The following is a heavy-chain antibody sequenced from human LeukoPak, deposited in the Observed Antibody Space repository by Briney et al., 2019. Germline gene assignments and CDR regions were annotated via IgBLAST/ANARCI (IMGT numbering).Heavy chain of an antibody. D-gene: IGHD2-2*01. J-gene: IGHJ4*02. CDR3: AKDQLGYCSSTSRSSHFDY. CDR1: GFTFSSFG. Sequence: PGGSLRLSCAASGFTFSSFGMHWVRQAPGKGLEWVAFIRYDGSNKYYADSVKGRFTISRDNSKNTLYLQMNSLRAEDTAVYYCAKDQLGYCSSTSRSSHFDYWGQGTLVTVSS. CDR2: IRYDGSNK. V-gene: IGHV3-30*02.